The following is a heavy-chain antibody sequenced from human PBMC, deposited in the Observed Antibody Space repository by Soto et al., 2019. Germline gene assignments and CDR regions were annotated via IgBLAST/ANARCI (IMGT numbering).Heavy chain of an antibody. D-gene: IGHD2-2*01. Sequence: GGSLRLSCAASGFTFSNAWMSWVRQAPGKGLEWVGRIKSKTDGGTTDYAAPVKGRFTISRDDSKNTLYLQMNSLKTEDTAVYXCTTEFDCSSTSCYTGSWGQGTLVTVSS. CDR2: IKSKTDGGTT. V-gene: IGHV3-15*01. CDR1: GFTFSNAW. J-gene: IGHJ4*02. CDR3: TTEFDCSSTSCYTGS.